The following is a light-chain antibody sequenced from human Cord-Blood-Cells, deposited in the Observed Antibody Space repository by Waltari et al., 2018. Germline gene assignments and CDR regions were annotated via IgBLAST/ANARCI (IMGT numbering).Light chain of an antibody. CDR1: QSISSY. CDR3: QQSYSTPLT. J-gene: IGKJ4*01. CDR2: AAS. Sequence: DIQMNTSPTYLSSSVCNRLILTCRASQSISSYLNWYQQKPGKAPKLLIYAASSLQSRVPSRFSGSGSGTDFTLTISSLQPEDFATYYCQQSYSTPLTFGGGTKVEIK. V-gene: IGKV1-39*01.